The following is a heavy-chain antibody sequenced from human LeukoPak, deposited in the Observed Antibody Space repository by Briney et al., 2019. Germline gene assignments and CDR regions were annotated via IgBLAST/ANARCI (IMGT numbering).Heavy chain of an antibody. Sequence: ASVKVSCKASGYTFTSYDINWVRQATGQGLEWMGWMNPNSGNTGYAQKFQGRVTITRNTSISTAYMELSSLRSEDTAVYYCARVYYYDSSGPPMDVWGKGTTVTISS. D-gene: IGHD3-22*01. CDR2: MNPNSGNT. CDR1: GYTFTSYD. V-gene: IGHV1-8*03. J-gene: IGHJ6*03. CDR3: ARVYYYDSSGPPMDV.